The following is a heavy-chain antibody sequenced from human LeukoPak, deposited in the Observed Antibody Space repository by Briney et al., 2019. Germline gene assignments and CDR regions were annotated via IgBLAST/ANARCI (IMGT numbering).Heavy chain of an antibody. Sequence: GGSLRLSCAGSGIIFSCCWMSWVRQAPGKGREGWASINQDGSGKRHADSVKGRFTISRDNAKNSVYLQVNSLRAEDTAVYYCATLKDAVTIFDNWGQGTLVTVSS. D-gene: IGHD4-17*01. CDR3: ATLKDAVTIFDN. CDR1: GIIFSCCW. J-gene: IGHJ4*02. CDR2: INQDGSGK. V-gene: IGHV3-7*01.